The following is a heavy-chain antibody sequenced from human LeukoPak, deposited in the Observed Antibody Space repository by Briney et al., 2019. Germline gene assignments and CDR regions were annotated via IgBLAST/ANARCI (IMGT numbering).Heavy chain of an antibody. J-gene: IGHJ1*01. V-gene: IGHV1-69*01. CDR1: GGTFSSYA. Sequence: SVKVSCKASGGTFSSYAISWVRQAPGQGLGWMGGIIPIFGTANYAQKFQGRVTITADESTSTAYMELSSLRSEDTAVYYCARDLARPHCGGDCRGSTPEYFQHWGQGTLVTVSS. D-gene: IGHD2-21*02. CDR3: ARDLARPHCGGDCRGSTPEYFQH. CDR2: IIPIFGTA.